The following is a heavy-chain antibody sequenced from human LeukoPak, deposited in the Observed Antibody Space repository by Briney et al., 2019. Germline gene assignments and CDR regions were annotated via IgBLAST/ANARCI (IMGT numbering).Heavy chain of an antibody. V-gene: IGHV3-23*01. CDR2: ISVSGDWT. D-gene: IGHD3/OR15-3a*01. Sequence: GGSLRLSCEASGFTFSSYYMIWVRQAPGKGLEWVSVISVSGDWTYYADPVKGRFTISRDNSKNTLYLQMNSLRAEDTAVYYCARHKDWTFDYWGQGTLVTVSS. J-gene: IGHJ4*02. CDR1: GFTFSSYY. CDR3: ARHKDWTFDY.